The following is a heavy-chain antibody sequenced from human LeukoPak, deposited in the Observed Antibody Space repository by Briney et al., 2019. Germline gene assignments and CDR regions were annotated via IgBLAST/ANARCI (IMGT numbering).Heavy chain of an antibody. Sequence: SETLSLTCAVYGGSFSGYYWSWIRQPPGKGLEWIGEINHSGSTNCNPSLKSRVTISVDTSKNQFSLKLSSVTTADTAVYYYARGRAVTYYYYYYMDVWGKGTTVTVSS. CDR2: INHSGST. D-gene: IGHD4-11*01. CDR3: ARGRAVTYYYYYYMDV. V-gene: IGHV4-34*01. J-gene: IGHJ6*03. CDR1: GGSFSGYY.